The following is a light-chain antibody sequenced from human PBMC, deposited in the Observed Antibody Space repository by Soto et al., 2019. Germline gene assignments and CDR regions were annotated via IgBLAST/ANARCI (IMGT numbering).Light chain of an antibody. V-gene: IGKV3-15*01. CDR3: QQYSDSPIT. CDR1: QSVGQN. J-gene: IGKJ3*01. CDR2: GAS. Sequence: EVVMTQSPVILSVSPGERATLSCRASQSVGQNLAWYQQRPGQAPRLLIHGASARPSGVPARFSGSGSGTDFTLTIISLQSDDFAVYYCQQYSDSPITFGPGTTVDLK.